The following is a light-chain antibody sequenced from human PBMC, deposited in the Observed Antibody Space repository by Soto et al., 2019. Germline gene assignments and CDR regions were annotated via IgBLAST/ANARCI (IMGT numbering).Light chain of an antibody. Sequence: DIQMTQSPSSLSASVGDRVTITCRASQSINNYLNWYQQKPGKAPKLLIYAASTLQSGVPSRFSGSGSGTDVTLTISSLKTEDVAAYDCQQRYSSPRTFGQGTKVDIK. CDR3: QQRYSSPRT. J-gene: IGKJ1*01. CDR1: QSINNY. CDR2: AAS. V-gene: IGKV1-39*01.